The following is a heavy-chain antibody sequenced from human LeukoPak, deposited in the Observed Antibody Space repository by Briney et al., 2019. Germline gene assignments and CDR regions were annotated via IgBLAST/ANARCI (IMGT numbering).Heavy chain of an antibody. Sequence: GASVKVSCKASGYTFTGYYMHWVRQAPGQGLEWMGWINPNSGGTNYAQKFQGRVTMTRDTSISTAYMELSRLRSDDTAVYYCARLRAILGTVLDYYCYYMDVWGKGATVTVSS. V-gene: IGHV1-2*02. CDR1: GYTFTGYY. CDR3: ARLRAILGTVLDYYCYYMDV. D-gene: IGHD2-8*02. J-gene: IGHJ6*03. CDR2: INPNSGGT.